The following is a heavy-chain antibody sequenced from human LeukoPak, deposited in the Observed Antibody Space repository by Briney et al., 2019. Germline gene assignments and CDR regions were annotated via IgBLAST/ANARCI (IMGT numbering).Heavy chain of an antibody. Sequence: GASAKVSCKASGYTFTGYYMHWVRQAPGQGLEWMGWINPNSGGTNYAQKFQGRVTMTRDTSISTAYMELSRLRSDDTAVYYCARTGYSYGYWWFDPWGQGTLVTVSS. J-gene: IGHJ5*02. CDR3: ARTGYSYGYWWFDP. CDR1: GYTFTGYY. D-gene: IGHD5-18*01. CDR2: INPNSGGT. V-gene: IGHV1-2*02.